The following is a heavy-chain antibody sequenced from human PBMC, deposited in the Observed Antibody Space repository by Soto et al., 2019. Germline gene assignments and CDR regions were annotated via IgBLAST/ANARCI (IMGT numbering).Heavy chain of an antibody. CDR1: GFIFRSYA. D-gene: IGHD1-26*01. Sequence: GGSLRLSCLASGFIFRSYAMHWVRQAPGKGLEWVAVITYDGANGYYADSVRGRFAISRDNSKSTLFLQMNSLRPEDTAVYYCARAFSGSYPNFDYWGQGTLVTVSS. CDR3: ARAFSGSYPNFDY. CDR2: ITYDGANG. V-gene: IGHV3-30*09. J-gene: IGHJ4*02.